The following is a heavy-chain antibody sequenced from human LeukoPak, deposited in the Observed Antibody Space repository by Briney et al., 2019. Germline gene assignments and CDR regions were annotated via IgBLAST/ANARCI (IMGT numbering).Heavy chain of an antibody. J-gene: IGHJ4*02. CDR1: GFTFRSYG. CDR3: ARVVGVTEGWGYFDY. V-gene: IGHV3-33*01. Sequence: GRSLRLSCAASGFTFRSYGMHWVRQAPGKGLEWVAVIWFDGSKEYYADSAKGRFTISRDSPKNTVYLQMNSLRVEDTAVYYCARVVGVTEGWGYFDYRGQGALVTVSS. CDR2: IWFDGSKE. D-gene: IGHD2-21*02.